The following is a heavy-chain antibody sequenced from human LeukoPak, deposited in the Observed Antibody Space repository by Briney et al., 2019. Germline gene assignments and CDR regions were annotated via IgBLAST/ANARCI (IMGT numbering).Heavy chain of an antibody. D-gene: IGHD2-8*01. CDR2: ISAYNGNT. J-gene: IGHJ4*02. CDR3: ARAGYCTNGVCYTPFDY. CDR1: GYTFTSYG. V-gene: IGHV1-18*01. Sequence: ASVKVSRKASGYTFTSYGISWVRQAPGQGLEWMGWISAYNGNTNYAQKLQGRVTMTTDTSTSTAYMELRSLRSDDTAVYYCARAGYCTNGVCYTPFDYWGQGTLVTVYS.